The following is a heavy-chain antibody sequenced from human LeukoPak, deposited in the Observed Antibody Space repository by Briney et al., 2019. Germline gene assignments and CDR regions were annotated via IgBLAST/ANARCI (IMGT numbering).Heavy chain of an antibody. J-gene: IGHJ5*02. D-gene: IGHD2-2*01. Sequence: PGGSLRLSCAASGFTFSSYGMHWVRQAPGKGLDWVAFIRYDGSNKYYADSVKGRFTISRDNSKNTLYLQMNSLRAEDTAVYYCPNLGGVVVPAAINNWFDPWGQGTLVTVSS. V-gene: IGHV3-30*02. CDR2: IRYDGSNK. CDR1: GFTFSSYG. CDR3: PNLGGVVVPAAINNWFDP.